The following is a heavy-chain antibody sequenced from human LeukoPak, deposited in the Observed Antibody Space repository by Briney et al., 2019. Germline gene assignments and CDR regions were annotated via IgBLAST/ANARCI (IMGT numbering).Heavy chain of an antibody. D-gene: IGHD6-19*01. J-gene: IGHJ4*02. V-gene: IGHV3-53*01. Sequence: GGSLRLSCEASGFTFSDYYMSWIRQAPGKGLEWVSVIYSGGSTYYADSVKGRFTISRDNSKNTLYLQMNSLRAEDTAVYYCAREGTGKAGDYWGQGTLVTVSS. CDR2: IYSGGST. CDR3: AREGTGKAGDY. CDR1: GFTFSDYY.